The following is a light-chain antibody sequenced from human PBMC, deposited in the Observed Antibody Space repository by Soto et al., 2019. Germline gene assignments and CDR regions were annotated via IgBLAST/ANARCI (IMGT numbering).Light chain of an antibody. V-gene: IGLV2-14*01. CDR2: DVR. Sequence: QSALTQPASVSGSPGQSITISCTGTSGEVGGYNYVSWYQQHPGKAPKLMIYDVRNRPSGVSNRFSGSKSVNTASLTISGLQAEDEADYYCSSYTTISTYVFGTGTKVTVL. J-gene: IGLJ1*01. CDR1: SGEVGGYNY. CDR3: SSYTTISTYV.